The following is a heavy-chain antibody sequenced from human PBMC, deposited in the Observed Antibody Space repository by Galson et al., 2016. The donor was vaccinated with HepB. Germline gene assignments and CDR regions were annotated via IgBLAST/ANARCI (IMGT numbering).Heavy chain of an antibody. CDR1: GFTLTRHP. CDR3: ARGRLPEADGSGSYLFDF. CDR2: ISYDGLSK. D-gene: IGHD3-10*01. Sequence: SLRLSCAASGFTLTRHPMHWVRLAPGKGLEFVAVISYDGLSKYYADSVKGRFTISRDTSKNTLYLQMNSLRGDDTAVYYCARGRLPEADGSGSYLFDFWGQGTLVTVSS. J-gene: IGHJ4*02. V-gene: IGHV3-30*04.